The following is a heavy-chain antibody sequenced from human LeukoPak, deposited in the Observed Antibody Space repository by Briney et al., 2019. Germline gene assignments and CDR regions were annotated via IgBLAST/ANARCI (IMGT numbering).Heavy chain of an antibody. CDR2: ISYDGSNK. Sequence: GGSLRLSCAASGXTFSSYGMHWVRQAPGKGLEWVAVISYDGSNKYYADSVKGRFTISRDNSKNTLYLQMNSLRAEDTAVYYCGRPNYPRGEIDYWGQGTLVTVSS. V-gene: IGHV3-30*03. D-gene: IGHD4/OR15-4a*01. CDR1: GXTFSSYG. CDR3: GRPNYPRGEIDY. J-gene: IGHJ4*02.